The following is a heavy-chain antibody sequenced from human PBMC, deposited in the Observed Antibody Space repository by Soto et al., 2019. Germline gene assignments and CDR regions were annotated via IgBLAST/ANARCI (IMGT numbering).Heavy chain of an antibody. Sequence: GESLKISCKGSGYSFTSYWIGWVRQMPGKGLEWMGIIYPDDSDTRYNPSFQGQVTISADKSISTVYLQWSSLKASDTAMYYCARHFTSGYYVFDYWGQGTLVTVSS. J-gene: IGHJ4*02. CDR3: ARHFTSGYYVFDY. CDR1: GYSFTSYW. D-gene: IGHD3-22*01. CDR2: IYPDDSDT. V-gene: IGHV5-51*01.